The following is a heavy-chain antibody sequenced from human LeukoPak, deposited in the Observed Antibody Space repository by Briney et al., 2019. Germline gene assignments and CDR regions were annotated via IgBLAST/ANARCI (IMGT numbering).Heavy chain of an antibody. D-gene: IGHD3-3*01. Sequence: PGGSLRLSCAASGFTFSSYEMNWVRQAPGKGLEWVSYISSSGSTIYYADSVKGRFTISRDNAKNSLYLQMNSLRAEDTAVYYCARGVFTIFGVAALAYYMDVWGKGTTVTVSS. CDR1: GFTFSSYE. CDR2: ISSSGSTI. CDR3: ARGVFTIFGVAALAYYMDV. J-gene: IGHJ6*03. V-gene: IGHV3-48*03.